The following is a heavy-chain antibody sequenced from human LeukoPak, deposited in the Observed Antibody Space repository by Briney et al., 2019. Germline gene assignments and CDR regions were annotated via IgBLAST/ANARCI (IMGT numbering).Heavy chain of an antibody. CDR2: IKQDGSVK. Sequence: GSLRLSCAASGFTFSIYWMSWVRQAPGKGLEWVANIKQDGSVKYYVDSVKGRFTISRDNAKNSLYLHMNGLRAEDTALYYCVKDAGTAWGQGTLVTVSS. V-gene: IGHV3-7*01. D-gene: IGHD2-8*02. J-gene: IGHJ5*02. CDR1: GFTFSIYW. CDR3: VKDAGTA.